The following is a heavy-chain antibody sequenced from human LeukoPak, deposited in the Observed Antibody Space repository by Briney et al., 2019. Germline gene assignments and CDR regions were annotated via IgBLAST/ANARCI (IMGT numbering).Heavy chain of an antibody. J-gene: IGHJ4*02. CDR3: ASYGDYGQGRFYFDY. D-gene: IGHD4-17*01. V-gene: IGHV3-48*01. CDR1: GFTFSSYS. CDR2: ISSSSSTI. Sequence: GGSLRLSCAASGFTFSSYSMNWVRQAPGKGLEWVSYISSSSSTIYYADSVKGRFTISRDNAKNSLYLQMNSLRAEDTAVYYCASYGDYGQGRFYFDYWGQGTLVTVSS.